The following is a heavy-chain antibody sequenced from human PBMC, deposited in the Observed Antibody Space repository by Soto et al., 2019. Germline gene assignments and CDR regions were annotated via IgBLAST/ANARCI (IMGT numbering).Heavy chain of an antibody. CDR2: IYSGGGT. J-gene: IGHJ4*02. Sequence: PSETLSLTCTVSGGSISSLSYYWGWIRQPPGKGLEWIASIYSGGGTYHNPSLKSRITISVDTSKNQFSLKLSSVTAADTAVYYCASSSTWHIIDYWGQGTLVTVSS. V-gene: IGHV4-39*01. D-gene: IGHD6-13*01. CDR3: ASSSTWHIIDY. CDR1: GGSISSLSYY.